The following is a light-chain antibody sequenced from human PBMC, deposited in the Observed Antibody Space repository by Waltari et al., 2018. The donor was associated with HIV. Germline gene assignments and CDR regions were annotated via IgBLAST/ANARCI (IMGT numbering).Light chain of an antibody. CDR1: SSNIGNNF. J-gene: IGLJ2*01. V-gene: IGLV1-51*02. CDR3: ETWDSSLSVVV. CDR2: ENN. Sequence: QSVLTQPPSVSAAPGQKVTISCSGSSSNIGNNFVSWYQQLPGTATKLLMHENNYRPSGIPDRFSGSKSVTSATLDISGLQTGDEATYFCETWDSSLSVVVFGGGTKLTVL.